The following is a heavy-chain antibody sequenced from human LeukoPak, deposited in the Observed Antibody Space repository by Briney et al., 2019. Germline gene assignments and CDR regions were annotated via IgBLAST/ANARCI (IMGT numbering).Heavy chain of an antibody. D-gene: IGHD3-22*01. CDR1: GFTVSSNY. CDR3: ARERGHSSGYFLDAFDI. Sequence: GGSLRLSCAASGFTVSSNYMSWVRQAPGKGLEWVSVIYSGGSTYYADSVKGRFTISRDNSKNALYLQMGSLRAEDTAVYYCARERGHSSGYFLDAFDIRGQGTMVTVSS. J-gene: IGHJ3*02. V-gene: IGHV3-53*01. CDR2: IYSGGST.